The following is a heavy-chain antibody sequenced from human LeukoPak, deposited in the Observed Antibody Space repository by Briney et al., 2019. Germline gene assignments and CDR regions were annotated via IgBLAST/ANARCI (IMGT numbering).Heavy chain of an antibody. Sequence: PGGSLRLSCAASGFTFNTYWMTWVRQAPGKGLEWVANIKPDGSETDYVDSVKGRFIISRDNTMNSLYLQMNSLRAEDTALFYCARAGYTYGFDYWGQGALVTVSS. J-gene: IGHJ4*02. V-gene: IGHV3-7*04. CDR1: GFTFNTYW. CDR3: ARAGYTYGFDY. D-gene: IGHD5-18*01. CDR2: IKPDGSET.